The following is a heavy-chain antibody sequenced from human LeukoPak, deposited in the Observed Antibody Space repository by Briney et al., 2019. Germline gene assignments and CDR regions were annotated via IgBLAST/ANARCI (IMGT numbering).Heavy chain of an antibody. CDR1: GGSISSGDYY. V-gene: IGHV4-30-4*08. CDR3: ARDAHDYGYYFDY. D-gene: IGHD4-17*01. Sequence: PSQTLSLTCTVSGGSISSGDYYWSWIRQPPGKGLEWIGYIYYSGSTYYNPSLKSRVTISVDTSKNQFSLKLSSVTAADTAVYYCARDAHDYGYYFDYWGQGTLVTVSS. J-gene: IGHJ4*02. CDR2: IYYSGST.